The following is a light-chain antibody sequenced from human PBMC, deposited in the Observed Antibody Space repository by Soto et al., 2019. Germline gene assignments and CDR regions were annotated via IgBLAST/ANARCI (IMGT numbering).Light chain of an antibody. CDR2: DVS. J-gene: IGLJ1*01. V-gene: IGLV2-14*01. CDR1: STDVGGYNY. CDR3: SSYKSSSTL. Sequence: QSALTHPSSVSGSPGQSITISCTGTSTDVGGYNYVSWYQQHPGKAPKLMIYDVSNRPSGVSNRFSGSKSGNTASLTISGLQDEDEADYYCSSYKSSSTLFGHGTKVTVL.